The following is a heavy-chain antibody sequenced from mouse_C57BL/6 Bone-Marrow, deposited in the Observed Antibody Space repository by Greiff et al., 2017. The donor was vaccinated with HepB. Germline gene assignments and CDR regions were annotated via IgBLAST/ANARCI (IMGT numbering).Heavy chain of an antibody. Sequence: QVQLQQSGAELVRPGASVKLSCKASGYTFTDYYINWVKQRPGQGLEWIARIYPGSGNTYYNEKFKGKATLTAEKSSSTAYMQLSSLTSEDSAVYFCARSTGQLQHYAKDYWGQVTSVTISS. V-gene: IGHV1-76*01. CDR3: ARSTGQLQHYAKDY. J-gene: IGHJ4*01. CDR2: IYPGSGNT. CDR1: GYTFTDYY. D-gene: IGHD3-3*01.